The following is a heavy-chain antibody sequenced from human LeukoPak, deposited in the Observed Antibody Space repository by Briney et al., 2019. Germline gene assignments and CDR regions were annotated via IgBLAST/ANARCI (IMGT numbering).Heavy chain of an antibody. D-gene: IGHD1-7*01. CDR2: INHSGST. Sequence: SETLSLTCAVYGGSFSGYYWRWIRQPPGKGLEWMGEINHSGSTNYNPSLKSRVTISVDTSKNQFSLKLSSVTAADTAVYYCARAVNWNYGSADYWGQGTLVTVSS. J-gene: IGHJ4*02. V-gene: IGHV4-34*01. CDR1: GGSFSGYY. CDR3: ARAVNWNYGSADY.